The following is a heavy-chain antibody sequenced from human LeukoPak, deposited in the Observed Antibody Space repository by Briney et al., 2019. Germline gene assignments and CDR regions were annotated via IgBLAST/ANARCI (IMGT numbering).Heavy chain of an antibody. CDR1: GYSLTSFD. Sequence: GASVKVSCTASGYSLTSFDIKWVRQGAGQGGEGMGWMNPKRGNTGYAPTFQGRVTITRDTSIDTAFMQLSSLRPDDTAVYYCARGGSSSSYYNNYGMDVWGQGTTITVAS. J-gene: IGHJ6*02. CDR2: MNPKRGNT. V-gene: IGHV1-8*01. CDR3: ARGGSSSSYYNNYGMDV. D-gene: IGHD6-13*01.